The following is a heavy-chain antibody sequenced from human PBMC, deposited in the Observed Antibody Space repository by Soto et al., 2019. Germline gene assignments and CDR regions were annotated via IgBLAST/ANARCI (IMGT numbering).Heavy chain of an antibody. J-gene: IGHJ3*02. CDR3: ARGEKWELFDAFDI. CDR2: IYPGYSDT. Sequence: VESLNIACKGSGYSFTSYWIRWVPQMPGKGLEWMGIIYPGYSDTIYSPSFQGQVTISAEKSISTAYLQWSSLKASDTAMYYSARGEKWELFDAFDIWGQGTMATVSS. CDR1: GYSFTSYW. V-gene: IGHV5-51*01. D-gene: IGHD1-26*01.